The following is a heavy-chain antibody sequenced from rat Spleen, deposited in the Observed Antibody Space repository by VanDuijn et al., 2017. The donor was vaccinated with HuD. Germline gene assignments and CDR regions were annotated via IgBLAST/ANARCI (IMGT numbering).Heavy chain of an antibody. CDR2: INFDGSST. J-gene: IGHJ2*01. CDR1: GFTLSNYD. V-gene: IGHV5-29*01. Sequence: EVQLVESGGGLVQPGRSLKLSCAASGFTLSNYDMAWVRQAPTKGLEWVATINFDGSSTYYRDSVRGRFSIFRDNARSTLYLQMDSLRSEDTATYYCTRCFDLWGQGVMVTVSS. CDR3: TRCFDL.